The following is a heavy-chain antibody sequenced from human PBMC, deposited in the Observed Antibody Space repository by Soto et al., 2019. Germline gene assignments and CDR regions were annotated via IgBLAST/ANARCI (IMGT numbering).Heavy chain of an antibody. D-gene: IGHD3-10*01. CDR1: GGTFSSYT. Sequence: QVQLVQSRAEVKKPGSSVKVSCKASGGTFSSYTISWVRQAPGQGLEWMGRIIPILGIANYAQKFQGRVTITADKSTSTAYMELSSLRSEDTAVYYCARGSEGYYFDYWGQGTLVTVSS. V-gene: IGHV1-69*02. CDR2: IIPILGIA. CDR3: ARGSEGYYFDY. J-gene: IGHJ4*02.